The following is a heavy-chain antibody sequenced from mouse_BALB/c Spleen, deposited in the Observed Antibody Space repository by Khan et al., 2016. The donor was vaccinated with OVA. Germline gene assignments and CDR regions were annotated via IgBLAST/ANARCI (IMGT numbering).Heavy chain of an antibody. J-gene: IGHJ4*01. D-gene: IGHD2-4*01. CDR3: AREGLRGVGLDY. CDR2: IYPGDDST. Sequence: QVQLQQSGPELVKPGSLVKISCKASGYTFTAYDINWVRQRPGQGLEWIGWIYPGDDSTEYNEHFKGQATLTADKSSNTVYMQLSSLTSEKSAVYFCAREGLRGVGLDYWGQGTSVSVSS. V-gene: IGHV1S56*01. CDR1: GYTFTAYD.